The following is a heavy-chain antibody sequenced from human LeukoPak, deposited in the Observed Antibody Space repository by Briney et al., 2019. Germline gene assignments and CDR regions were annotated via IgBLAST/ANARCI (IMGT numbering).Heavy chain of an antibody. CDR3: ARGPHFGVVIIPLYY. CDR2: MNPNSGNT. J-gene: IGHJ4*02. Sequence: GASVKVSCKASGYTFTSYGISWVRQATGQGLEWMGWMNPNSGNTGYAQKFQGRVTMTRNTSISTAYMELSSLRSEDTAVYYCARGPHFGVVIIPLYYWGQGTLVTVSS. CDR1: GYTFTSYG. V-gene: IGHV1-8*02. D-gene: IGHD3-3*01.